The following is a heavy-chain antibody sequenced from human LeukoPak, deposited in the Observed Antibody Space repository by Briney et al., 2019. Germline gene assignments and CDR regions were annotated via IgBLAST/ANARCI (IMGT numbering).Heavy chain of an antibody. V-gene: IGHV4-59*08. CDR2: IYHSGST. CDR3: ARQNFGDYPPYYYYYMDV. D-gene: IGHD4-17*01. J-gene: IGHJ6*03. CDR1: GGSITTY. Sequence: SETLSLTCTVSGGSITTYWTWIRQPPGKGLEWIGSIYHSGSTYYNPSLKSRVTISVDTSKNQFSLKLSSVTAADTAVYYCARQNFGDYPPYYYYYMDVWGKGTTVTVSS.